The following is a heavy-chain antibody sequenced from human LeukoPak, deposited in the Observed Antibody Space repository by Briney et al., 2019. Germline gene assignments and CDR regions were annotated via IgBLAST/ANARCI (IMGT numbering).Heavy chain of an antibody. D-gene: IGHD3-10*01. J-gene: IGHJ4*02. Sequence: GGSLRLSCAASGFTLSSYGMHWVRQAPGKVLEWVALIRYDGSNKYYADSVKGRFTISRDNSENTLWLQMTSLRAEDTAVYYCAKAPVRGVISHLDYWGQGTLVTVSS. CDR2: IRYDGSNK. V-gene: IGHV3-30*02. CDR3: AKAPVRGVISHLDY. CDR1: GFTLSSYG.